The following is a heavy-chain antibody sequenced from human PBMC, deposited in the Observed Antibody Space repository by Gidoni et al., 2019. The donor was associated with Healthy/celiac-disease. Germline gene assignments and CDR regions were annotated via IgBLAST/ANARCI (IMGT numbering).Heavy chain of an antibody. V-gene: IGHV3-48*02. J-gene: IGHJ4*02. CDR3: ASTRSVGQQLVRKDY. CDR2: ISSSSSTI. Sequence: EVQLVESGGGLVQPGGSLRLSCAASGFTFSSYSMNWVRQAPGKGLEWVSYISSSSSTIYYADSVKGRFTISRDNAKNSLYLQMNSLRDEDTAVYYCASTRSVGQQLVRKDYWGQGTLVTVSS. D-gene: IGHD6-13*01. CDR1: GFTFSSYS.